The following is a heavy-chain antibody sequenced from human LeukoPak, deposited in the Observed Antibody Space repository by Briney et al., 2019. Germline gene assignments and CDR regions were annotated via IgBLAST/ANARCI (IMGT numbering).Heavy chain of an antibody. Sequence: SETLSLTCAVYGGSFSGYYWSWIRQPPGKGLEWIGEINHSGSTNYNPSLKSRVTISVDTSKNQFSPKLSSVTAADTAVYYCAGAAVGGLDYYYYMDVWGKGTTVTISS. CDR3: AGAAVGGLDYYYYMDV. D-gene: IGHD6-19*01. CDR2: INHSGST. CDR1: GGSFSGYY. V-gene: IGHV4-34*01. J-gene: IGHJ6*03.